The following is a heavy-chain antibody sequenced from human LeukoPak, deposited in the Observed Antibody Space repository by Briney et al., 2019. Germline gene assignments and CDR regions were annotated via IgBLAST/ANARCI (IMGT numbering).Heavy chain of an antibody. CDR3: ARAHLIAAAVYNRFYP. Sequence: GASVKVSSEASRYTFTAFSMHWVRPAPGQGLEWMGWINPNSGATNYAQKFQARVTMPRDTSISTAYMERSRLRSDDTAVYYCARAHLIAAAVYNRFYPCGQGTLVTVSS. J-gene: IGHJ5*02. V-gene: IGHV1-2*02. CDR2: INPNSGAT. CDR1: RYTFTAFS. D-gene: IGHD6-13*01.